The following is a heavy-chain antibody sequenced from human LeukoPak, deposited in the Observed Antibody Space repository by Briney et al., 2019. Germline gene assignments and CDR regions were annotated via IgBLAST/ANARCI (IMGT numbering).Heavy chain of an antibody. J-gene: IGHJ4*02. CDR1: GGSISSSSYY. Sequence: SETLSLTCTVSGGSISSSSYYWGWIRQPPGKGLEWIGSIYYSGSTYYNPSLKSRVTMSVDTFKNQFSLKLSSVTAADTAVYYCARDLNDYWGQGTLVTVSS. V-gene: IGHV4-39*07. CDR2: IYYSGST. CDR3: ARDLNDY.